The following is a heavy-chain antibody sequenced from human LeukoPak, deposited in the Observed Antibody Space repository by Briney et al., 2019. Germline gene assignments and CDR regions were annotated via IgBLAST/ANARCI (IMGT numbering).Heavy chain of an antibody. D-gene: IGHD5-24*01. CDR1: GFTFSSYW. V-gene: IGHV3-7*04. CDR2: IKQDGSKK. Sequence: AGGSLRLSCAASGFTFSSYWMTWVRQAPGKGLEWVANIKQDGSKKSYVDSVKGRFTISRDNAKNSLYLQMNSPRAEDTAIYYCTRVGYIDEGIDYWGQGTLVTVSS. J-gene: IGHJ4*02. CDR3: TRVGYIDEGIDY.